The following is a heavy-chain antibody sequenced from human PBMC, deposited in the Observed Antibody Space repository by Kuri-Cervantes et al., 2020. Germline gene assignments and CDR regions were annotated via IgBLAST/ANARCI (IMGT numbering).Heavy chain of an antibody. CDR3: ARDLIQLWFSLGPGGGVDY. CDR2: ISSSGSTI. J-gene: IGHJ4*02. CDR1: GFTFSNYG. Sequence: GGSLRLSCTTSGFTFSNYGMHWARQAPGKGLEWVSYISSSGSTIYYADSVKGRFTISRDNAKNSLYLQMNSLRAEDTAVYYCARDLIQLWFSLGPGGGVDYWGQGTLVTVSS. D-gene: IGHD5-18*01. V-gene: IGHV3-48*04.